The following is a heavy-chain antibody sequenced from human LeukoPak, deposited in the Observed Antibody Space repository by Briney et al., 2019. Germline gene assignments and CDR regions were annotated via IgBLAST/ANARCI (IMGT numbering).Heavy chain of an antibody. V-gene: IGHV1-2*02. CDR3: ARDIEPSGYYGNDDY. D-gene: IGHD3-10*01. CDR1: GYTFTGYY. J-gene: IGHJ4*02. Sequence: ASVKVSCKASGYTFTGYYMHWVRQAPGQGLEWMGWINPNSGGTNYAQKLQGRVTMTTDTSTSTAYMELRSLRSDDTAVYYCARDIEPSGYYGNDDYWGQGALVTVSS. CDR2: INPNSGGT.